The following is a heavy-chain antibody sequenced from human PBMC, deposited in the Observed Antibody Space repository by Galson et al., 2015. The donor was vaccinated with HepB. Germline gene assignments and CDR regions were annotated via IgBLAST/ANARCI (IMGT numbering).Heavy chain of an antibody. V-gene: IGHV1-24*01. CDR3: ATDRRSRFGELLGAPRWFDP. Sequence: SVKVSCKVSGYTLTELSMHWVRQAPGKGLEWMGGFDPEDGETIYAQKFQGRVTMTEDTSTDTAYMELSSLRSEDTAVYYCATDRRSRFGELLGAPRWFDPWGQGTLVTVSS. CDR2: FDPEDGET. D-gene: IGHD3-10*01. CDR1: GYTLTELS. J-gene: IGHJ5*02.